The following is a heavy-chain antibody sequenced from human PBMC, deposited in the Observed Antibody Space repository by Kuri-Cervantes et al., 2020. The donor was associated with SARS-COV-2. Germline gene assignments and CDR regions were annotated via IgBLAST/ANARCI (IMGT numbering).Heavy chain of an antibody. CDR3: ATMGGQD. D-gene: IGHD2-8*01. CDR2: IIPVIGIP. V-gene: IGHV1-69*04. CDR1: GYTFTSYG. Sequence: SVKVSCKASGYTFTSYGISWVRQAPGQGLEWMGRIIPVIGIPNYAQKFQGRVTITADTSTSTVYMDLGSLKSEDTAVYYCATMGGQDWGQGSLVTVSS. J-gene: IGHJ4*02.